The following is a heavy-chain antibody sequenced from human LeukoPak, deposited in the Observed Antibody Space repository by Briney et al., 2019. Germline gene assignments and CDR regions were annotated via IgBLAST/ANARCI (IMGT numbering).Heavy chain of an antibody. V-gene: IGHV4-4*07. J-gene: IGHJ6*04. D-gene: IGHD6-6*01. CDR3: ARGSSPKSYSYSYYGRDV. CDR1: GGSISSYY. Sequence: SETLSLTCTVSGGSISSYYWSWIRQPAGKGLEWIGRIYTSGSTNYNPSLKSRVTMSVDTSKNQFSLKLSSVTAADTAVYYCARGSSPKSYSYSYYGRDVGAKGPTVTVSS. CDR2: IYTSGST.